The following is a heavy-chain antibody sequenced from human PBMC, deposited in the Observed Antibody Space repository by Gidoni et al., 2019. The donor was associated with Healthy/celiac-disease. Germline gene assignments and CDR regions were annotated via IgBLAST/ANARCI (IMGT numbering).Heavy chain of an antibody. D-gene: IGHD6-13*01. V-gene: IGHV4-34*01. CDR2: INHSGST. CDR1: GGSFSGYY. CDR3: ARGMKQLPRQWFDP. Sequence: QVQLQQWGAGLLKPSETLSLTCAVYGGSFSGYYWSWIRQPPGRGLEWIGEINHSGSTNYNPSLKSRVTISVDTSKDQFSLKLSSVTAADTAVYYCARGMKQLPRQWFDPWGQGTLVTVSS. J-gene: IGHJ5*02.